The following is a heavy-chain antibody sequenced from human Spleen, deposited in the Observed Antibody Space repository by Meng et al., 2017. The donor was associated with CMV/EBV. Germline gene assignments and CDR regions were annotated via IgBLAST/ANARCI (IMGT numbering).Heavy chain of an antibody. J-gene: IGHJ4*02. D-gene: IGHD6-13*01. V-gene: IGHV1-69*05. CDR1: GTFSTYA. CDR3: ARGVWQQLVEAVYDFDY. CDR2: IIPIFGTP. Sequence: GTFSTYAISWVRQAPGQRLEWMGGIIPIFGTPNYAQKFQARVTITTDESTSTAYMELSSLRSEDTAVYYCARGVWQQLVEAVYDFDYWGQGTLVTVSS.